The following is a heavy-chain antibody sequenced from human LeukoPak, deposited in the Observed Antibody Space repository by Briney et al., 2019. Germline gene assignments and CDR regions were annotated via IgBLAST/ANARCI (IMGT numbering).Heavy chain of an antibody. J-gene: IGHJ4*02. CDR3: AKDLLIAVAGLFDY. D-gene: IGHD6-19*01. V-gene: IGHV3-23*01. Sequence: GGSLRLSCAASGFTFSSYAMSWVRQPPGKGLEWVSAISGSGGSTYYADSVKGRFTISRDNSKNTLYLQMNSLRAEDTAVYYCAKDLLIAVAGLFDYWGQGTLVTVS. CDR1: GFTFSSYA. CDR2: ISGSGGST.